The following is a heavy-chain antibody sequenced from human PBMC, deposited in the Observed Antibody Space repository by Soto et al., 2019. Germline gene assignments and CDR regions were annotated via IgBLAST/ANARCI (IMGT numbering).Heavy chain of an antibody. J-gene: IGHJ6*02. CDR1: GGTFSSYA. CDR3: ARDRGCYSLSGGMDV. D-gene: IGHD2-15*01. CDR2: IIPIFGTA. V-gene: IGHV1-69*13. Sequence: SVKVSCKASGGTFSSYAISWVRQAPGQGLEWMGGIIPIFGTANYAQKFQGRVTITADESTSTAYMELSSLRSEDTAVYYCARDRGCYSLSGGMDVWGQGTTVTVSS.